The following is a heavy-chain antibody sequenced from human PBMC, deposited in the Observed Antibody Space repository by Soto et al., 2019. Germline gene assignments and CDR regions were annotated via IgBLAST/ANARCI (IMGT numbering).Heavy chain of an antibody. V-gene: IGHV3-21*01. CDR1: AFACSDYS. CDR2: ISSSSTFT. Sequence: GGSLRLSCVGAAFACSDYSMSWVRQAPGKGREWLSSISSSSTFTHYADSVKGRFTISRDNAKNSLYLQMNSLRAEDTAVYYCAAPYSTGHRLLGYWGQGTLVTVS. J-gene: IGHJ4*02. CDR3: AAPYSTGHRLLGY. D-gene: IGHD6-19*01.